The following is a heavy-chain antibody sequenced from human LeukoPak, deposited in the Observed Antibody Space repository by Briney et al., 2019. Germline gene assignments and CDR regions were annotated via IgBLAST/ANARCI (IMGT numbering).Heavy chain of an antibody. Sequence: GGSLRLSCAASGFTFSTYTMYWVRQAPGKGLEWVANIKQDGSDKYYLTSVRGRFTISRDNAKNSLFLQMNSLRVEDTAVYYCARGGGHLDCWGQGTRVTVSS. D-gene: IGHD4-23*01. J-gene: IGHJ4*02. CDR2: IKQDGSDK. V-gene: IGHV3-7*03. CDR3: ARGGGHLDC. CDR1: GFTFSTYT.